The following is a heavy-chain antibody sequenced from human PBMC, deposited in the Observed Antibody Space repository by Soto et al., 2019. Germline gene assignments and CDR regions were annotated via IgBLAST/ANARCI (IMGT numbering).Heavy chain of an antibody. J-gene: IGHJ4*02. Sequence: SVKVSCKASGYTFTGYYIHWVRQAPGQGLEWMGWINPNSGATNQAQKFQGRVTMARDTSISTAYMELSRLTSDDTAVYYCARDAVSTIGDFDYWGQGTLVTVSS. CDR2: INPNSGAT. CDR3: ARDAVSTIGDFDY. CDR1: GYTFTGYY. D-gene: IGHD5-12*01. V-gene: IGHV1-2*02.